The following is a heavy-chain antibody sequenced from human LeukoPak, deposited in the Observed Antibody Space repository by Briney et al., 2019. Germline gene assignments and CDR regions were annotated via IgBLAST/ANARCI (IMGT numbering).Heavy chain of an antibody. D-gene: IGHD3-16*01. CDR3: ARRPGGGDYYYYCMDV. J-gene: IGHJ6*03. Sequence: KSSQTLSLTCTVSGGSISSGGYYWSWIRQHPGKGLEWIGYIYYSGSTYYNPSLKSRVTISVDTSKNQFSLKLSSVTAADTAVYYCARRPGGGDYYYYCMDVWGKGTTVTVSS. CDR2: IYYSGST. V-gene: IGHV4-31*03. CDR1: GGSISSGGYY.